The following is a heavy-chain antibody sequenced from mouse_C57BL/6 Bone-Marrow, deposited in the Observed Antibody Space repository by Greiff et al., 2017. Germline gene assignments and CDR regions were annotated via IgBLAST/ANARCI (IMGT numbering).Heavy chain of an antibody. CDR3: ARGGFITTVVVPSWYFDV. CDR1: GYTFTSYG. CDR2: IYPRSGNT. V-gene: IGHV1-81*01. D-gene: IGHD1-1*01. J-gene: IGHJ1*03. Sequence: VQRVESGAELARPGASVKLSCKASGYTFTSYGISWVKQRTGQGLEWIGEIYPRSGNTYYNEKFKGKATLTADKSSSTAYMELRSLTSEDSAVYFCARGGFITTVVVPSWYFDVWGTGTTVTVSS.